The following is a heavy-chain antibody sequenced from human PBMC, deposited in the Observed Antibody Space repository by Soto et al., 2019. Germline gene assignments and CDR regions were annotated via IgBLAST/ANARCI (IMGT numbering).Heavy chain of an antibody. J-gene: IGHJ4*02. Sequence: GGSLRLSCAASGFTFSDYAMHWVRQAPGKGLEWVAVVSHDGRNTHYAESVKGRFTISRDSSKNTVTLEMTSLRAEDTAVFYCAKGGRQWLVTSDFNYWGQGALVTVSS. V-gene: IGHV3-30*18. D-gene: IGHD6-19*01. CDR3: AKGGRQWLVTSDFNY. CDR1: GFTFSDYA. CDR2: VSHDGRNT.